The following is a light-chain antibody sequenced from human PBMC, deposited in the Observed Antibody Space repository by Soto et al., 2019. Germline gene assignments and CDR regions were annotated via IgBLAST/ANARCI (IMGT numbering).Light chain of an antibody. CDR3: SSYAGTNNRYV. CDR2: EVN. V-gene: IGLV2-8*01. Sequence: QAVVTQSPSASGSPGQSVTISCTGTGSDIGGYNFVSWYQQRPGKVPKLIIYEVNKRPSGVPDRFSGSKSGNTASLTVSGLQADDEADYYCSSYAGTNNRYVFGTGTKVTVL. CDR1: GSDIGGYNF. J-gene: IGLJ1*01.